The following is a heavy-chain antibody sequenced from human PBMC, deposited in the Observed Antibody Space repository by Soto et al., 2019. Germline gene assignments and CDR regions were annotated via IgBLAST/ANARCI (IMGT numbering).Heavy chain of an antibody. V-gene: IGHV3-11*05. CDR1: GFTFSAFY. Sequence: QVQLEESGGGLVKPGGSLRLSCAASGFTFSAFYMSWIRQAPNKGLEYISYISSSGTSANYADSMKGRFTISRDNAKNSLYLQMNSLRAEDTAVYYCARDRGAVTGQYFDYWGQGALVTGSS. D-gene: IGHD6-19*01. J-gene: IGHJ4*02. CDR2: ISSSGTSA. CDR3: ARDRGAVTGQYFDY.